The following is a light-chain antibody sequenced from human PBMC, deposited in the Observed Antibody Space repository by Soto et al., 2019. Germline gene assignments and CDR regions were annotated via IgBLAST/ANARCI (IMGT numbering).Light chain of an antibody. V-gene: IGKV3-15*01. Sequence: EIVMTQSPATLSVSPRETATLSCWASQSVSSNLAWYQQKPGQAPRLLIYGASTRATDIPARFSGSGSGTEFTLTISSLQSEDFAVYYCQQYNNFWTFGQGTKVEIK. CDR3: QQYNNFWT. CDR1: QSVSSN. J-gene: IGKJ1*01. CDR2: GAS.